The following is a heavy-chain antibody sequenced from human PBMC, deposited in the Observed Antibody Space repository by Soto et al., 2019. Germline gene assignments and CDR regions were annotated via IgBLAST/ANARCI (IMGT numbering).Heavy chain of an antibody. CDR3: ARAYVVVPAASATGAFDI. Sequence: QVQLVESGGGLVKPGGSLRLSCAASGFTFSDYYMSWIRQAPGKGLEWVSYISSSGSTIYYADSAKGRFTISRDNAKNSLYLQMNSLRAEDTAVYYCARAYVVVPAASATGAFDIWGQGTMVTVSS. CDR1: GFTFSDYY. D-gene: IGHD2-2*01. V-gene: IGHV3-11*01. CDR2: ISSSGSTI. J-gene: IGHJ3*02.